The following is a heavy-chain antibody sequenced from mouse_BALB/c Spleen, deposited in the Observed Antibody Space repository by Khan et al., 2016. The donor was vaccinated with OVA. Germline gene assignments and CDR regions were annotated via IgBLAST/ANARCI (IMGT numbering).Heavy chain of an antibody. CDR2: IIPSNDYT. V-gene: IGHV1-4*01. CDR3: AREGAYYRSDGWFAY. J-gene: IGHJ3*01. Sequence: VQLQESGAELARPGASVKMSCKTSGYTFTTYTIHWIKQRPGQGLEWIGYIIPSNDYTNFNQKFKDRATLTSDKSSSTVYMQLSSLTSEDSALYDCAREGAYYRSDGWFAYWGQGTLVTVSA. CDR1: GYTFTTYT. D-gene: IGHD2-14*01.